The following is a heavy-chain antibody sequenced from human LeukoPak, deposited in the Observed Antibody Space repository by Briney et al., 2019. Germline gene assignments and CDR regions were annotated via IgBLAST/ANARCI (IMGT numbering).Heavy chain of an antibody. CDR1: GGTFSSYT. Sequence: ASVKVSCKASGGTFSSYTISWVRQAPGQGIEWMGRIIPILGIANYAQKFQGRVTITADKSTSTAYMELSSLRSEDTAVYYCARDWHFWSVFGVWGQGTTVTVSS. J-gene: IGHJ6*02. D-gene: IGHD3-3*02. V-gene: IGHV1-69*04. CDR3: ARDWHFWSVFGV. CDR2: IIPILGIA.